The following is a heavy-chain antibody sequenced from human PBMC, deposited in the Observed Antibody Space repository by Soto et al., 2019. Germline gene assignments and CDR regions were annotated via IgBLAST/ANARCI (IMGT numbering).Heavy chain of an antibody. CDR1: GFTFSSYG. CDR2: ISYDGSNK. CDR3: AKVLAGIAVGGIDY. J-gene: IGHJ4*02. V-gene: IGHV3-30*18. D-gene: IGHD6-19*01. Sequence: SLRLSCAASGFTFSSYGMHWVRQAPGKGLEWVAVISYDGSNKYYADSVKGRFTVSRDNSKNTLYLQMNSLRAEDTAVYYCAKVLAGIAVGGIDYWGQGTLVTVSS.